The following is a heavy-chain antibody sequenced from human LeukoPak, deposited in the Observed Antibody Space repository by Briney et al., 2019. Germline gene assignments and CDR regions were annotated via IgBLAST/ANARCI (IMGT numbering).Heavy chain of an antibody. Sequence: GGSLRLSCAPSGFTFSGYAMTWVRQAPGKGLEWVSDIPYSDSDTYYADSVKGRFTISRDNSKNTLYLQMNSLRTEDTAVYYCAKAASTNWSFDYWGQGTLVSVCS. V-gene: IGHV3-23*01. D-gene: IGHD6-13*01. CDR2: IPYSDSDT. CDR3: AKAASTNWSFDY. CDR1: GFTFSGYA. J-gene: IGHJ4*02.